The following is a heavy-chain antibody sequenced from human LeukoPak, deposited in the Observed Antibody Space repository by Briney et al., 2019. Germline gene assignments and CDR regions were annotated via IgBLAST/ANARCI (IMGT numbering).Heavy chain of an antibody. CDR2: ISYDGSNK. V-gene: IGHV3-30*04. CDR3: ARGGSAAAGVTLDY. J-gene: IGHJ4*02. D-gene: IGHD6-13*01. CDR1: GFTFSSYA. Sequence: GRSLRLSCAASGFTFSSYAMHWVRQAPGKGLEWVAVISYDGSNKYYADSVKGRFTISRDNSKNTLYLQMNSLRAEDTAVYYCARGGSAAAGVTLDYWGQGTLVTVSS.